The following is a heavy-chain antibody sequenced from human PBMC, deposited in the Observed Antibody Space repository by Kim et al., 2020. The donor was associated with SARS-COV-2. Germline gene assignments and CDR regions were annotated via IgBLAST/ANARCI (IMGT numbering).Heavy chain of an antibody. CDR2: ISPSSGGT. D-gene: IGHD6-19*01. J-gene: IGHJ4*02. Sequence: ASVKVSCKASGYIFTDYNIHWVRQAPGQGLEWVGRISPSSGGTKYAQTFQGRVTVTRDTSITTAYVELSGLRSDDTALYYCARVVDRGSGWSFLDHWGQGTLVTVSS. CDR1: GYIFTDYN. V-gene: IGHV1-2*06. CDR3: ARVVDRGSGWSFLDH.